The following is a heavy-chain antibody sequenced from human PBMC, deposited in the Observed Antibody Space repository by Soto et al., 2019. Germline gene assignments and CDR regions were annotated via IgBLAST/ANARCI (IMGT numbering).Heavy chain of an antibody. Sequence: EVQLLESGGGLVQPGGSLRLSCAASGFTFSSYAMSWVRQAPGKGLEWVSAISGSVGSTYYADSVKGRFTISRDNSKNTLYLQMNSLRAEDTAVYYCANNPTELPYFDYWGQGTLVTVSS. CDR3: ANNPTELPYFDY. D-gene: IGHD1-26*01. CDR1: GFTFSSYA. CDR2: ISGSVGST. J-gene: IGHJ4*02. V-gene: IGHV3-23*01.